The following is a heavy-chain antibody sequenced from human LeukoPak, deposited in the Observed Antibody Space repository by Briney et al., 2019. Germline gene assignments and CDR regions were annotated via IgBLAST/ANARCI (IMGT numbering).Heavy chain of an antibody. J-gene: IGHJ1*01. Sequence: SETLSLTCAVSGDSINSRSYYWAWIRQPPGKGLEWIGSGSTYYNPSLKSRVTISVDTSKNQFSLKLSSVTAADTAVYFCASPRGDDSGGYYTWYFHHWGQGILVTVSS. V-gene: IGHV4-39*07. CDR1: GDSINSRSYY. CDR2: SGST. D-gene: IGHD3-22*01. CDR3: ASPRGDDSGGYYTWYFHH.